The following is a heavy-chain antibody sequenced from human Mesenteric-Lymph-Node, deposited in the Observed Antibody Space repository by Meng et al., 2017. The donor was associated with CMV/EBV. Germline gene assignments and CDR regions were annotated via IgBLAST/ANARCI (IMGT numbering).Heavy chain of an antibody. J-gene: IGHJ4*02. D-gene: IGHD3-22*01. CDR3: AKPDSSGYYSMAY. CDR2: ISYDGNKN. Sequence: GGSLRLSCAASGFTFSSDAMHWVRQAPGKGLEWVSMISYDGNKNFYADSVKGRFTVSRDNSKNTLYLLMNSLRPEDTAVYYCAKPDSSGYYSMAYWGQGTLVTVSS. V-gene: IGHV3-30*18. CDR1: GFTFSSDA.